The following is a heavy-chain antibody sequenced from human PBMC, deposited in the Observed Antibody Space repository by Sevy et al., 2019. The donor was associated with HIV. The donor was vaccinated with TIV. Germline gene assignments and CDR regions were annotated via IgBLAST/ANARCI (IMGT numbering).Heavy chain of an antibody. CDR2: INHSGST. Sequence: SETLSLTCAVYGGSFSDHSWSWIRQPPGKGLEWIGEINHSGSTNYNPSLKSRVTISVDTSKNQFSLKLSSVTAADTAVYYCARWRGTRITMIVVVVTGYFDYWGQGTLVTVSS. CDR1: GGSFSDHS. CDR3: ARWRGTRITMIVVVVTGYFDY. J-gene: IGHJ4*02. V-gene: IGHV4-34*01. D-gene: IGHD3-22*01.